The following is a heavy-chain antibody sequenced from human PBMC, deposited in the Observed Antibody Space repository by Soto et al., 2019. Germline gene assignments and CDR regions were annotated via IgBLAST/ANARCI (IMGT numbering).Heavy chain of an antibody. V-gene: IGHV1-18*04. CDR2: ISAYNGNK. CDR1: GYMFTTYG. Sequence: QVQLVQSGGEVKKPGASVEVSCRTSGYMFTTYGMSWVRQAPGQGLEWMAWISAYNGNKKYAQKFQGRVTMPTDTATGTVSMERRKLTSDDTGTYFCSRTGGGMAARPLEYWGQGTLVTVSS. J-gene: IGHJ4*02. D-gene: IGHD6-6*01. CDR3: SRTGGGMAARPLEY.